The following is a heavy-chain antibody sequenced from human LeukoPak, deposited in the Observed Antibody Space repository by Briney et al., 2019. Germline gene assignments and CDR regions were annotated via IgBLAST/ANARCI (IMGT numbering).Heavy chain of an antibody. J-gene: IGHJ4*02. CDR1: GFTFSSYS. Sequence: PGGSLRLSCAASGFTFSSYSMNWVRQAPGKGLEWVSYISSSSSTIYYADSVKGRFTISRDNSKNTLYLQMNSLRAEDTAVYYCARCPSYFDYWGQGTLVTVSS. V-gene: IGHV3-48*01. CDR2: ISSSSSTI. CDR3: ARCPSYFDY.